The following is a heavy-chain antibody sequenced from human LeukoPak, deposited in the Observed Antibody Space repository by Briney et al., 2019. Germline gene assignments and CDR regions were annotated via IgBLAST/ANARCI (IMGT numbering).Heavy chain of an antibody. D-gene: IGHD4-17*01. J-gene: IGHJ3*02. Sequence: WINPNSGGTNYAQKFQGWVTMTRDTSISTAYMELSRLRSDDTAVYYCARASTTVKAFDIWGQGTMVTVSS. CDR3: ARASTTVKAFDI. V-gene: IGHV1-2*04. CDR2: INPNSGGT.